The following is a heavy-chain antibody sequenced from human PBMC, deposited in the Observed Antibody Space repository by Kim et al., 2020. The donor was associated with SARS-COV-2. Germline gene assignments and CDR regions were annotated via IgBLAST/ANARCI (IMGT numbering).Heavy chain of an antibody. V-gene: IGHV1-18*04. CDR2: ISAYNGNT. Sequence: ASVKVSCKASGYTFTSYGISWVRQAPGQGLEWMGWISAYNGNTNYAQKLQGRVTMTTDTSTSTAYMELRSLRSDDTAVYYCARVLLWFGELVTYYYYGMDVWGQGTTVTVSS. CDR1: GYTFTSYG. J-gene: IGHJ6*02. D-gene: IGHD3-10*01. CDR3: ARVLLWFGELVTYYYYGMDV.